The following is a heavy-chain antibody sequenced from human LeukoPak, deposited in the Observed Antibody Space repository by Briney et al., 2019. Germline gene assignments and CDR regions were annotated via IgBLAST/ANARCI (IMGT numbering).Heavy chain of an antibody. CDR2: IYPADSDT. CDR1: GYSFTSYW. D-gene: IGHD6-19*01. V-gene: IGHV5-51*01. Sequence: GEPLKISCKGSGYSFTSYWIGWVRQMPGKGLEWMGIIYPADSDTKYSPSFQGQVTISADKSISTAYLQWSSLKASDTAIYYCARTGYTSGWYVGSFQYWGQGTLVTVSS. CDR3: ARTGYTSGWYVGSFQY. J-gene: IGHJ4*02.